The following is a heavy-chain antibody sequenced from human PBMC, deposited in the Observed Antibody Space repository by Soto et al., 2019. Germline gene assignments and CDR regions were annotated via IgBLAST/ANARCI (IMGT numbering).Heavy chain of an antibody. D-gene: IGHD2-2*01. Sequence: GGSLRLSCTVSGFAFNNYGINWVRQAPGKGLEWVSSISKSDYTYYSDSVKGRSTISRDNAKNSVSLQMNTLRVEDTAVYYCAREDSIIIPAVSDFWGQGTMVTVYS. CDR2: ISKSDYT. J-gene: IGHJ4*02. CDR1: GFAFNNYG. V-gene: IGHV3-21*01. CDR3: AREDSIIIPAVSDF.